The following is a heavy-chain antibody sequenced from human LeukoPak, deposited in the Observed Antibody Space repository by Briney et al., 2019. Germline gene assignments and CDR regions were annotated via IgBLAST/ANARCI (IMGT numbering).Heavy chain of an antibody. CDR2: IIPILGIA. CDR1: GGTFSSYA. V-gene: IGHV1-69*04. J-gene: IGHJ4*02. Sequence: SVKVSCKASGGTFSSYAISWVRQAPGQGLEWMGRIIPILGIANYAQKFQGRVTITADKSTSTAYMELSSLRSEDTAVYYCARGGEFVVVTATPFDYWGQGTLVTVSS. CDR3: ARGGEFVVVTATPFDY. D-gene: IGHD2-21*02.